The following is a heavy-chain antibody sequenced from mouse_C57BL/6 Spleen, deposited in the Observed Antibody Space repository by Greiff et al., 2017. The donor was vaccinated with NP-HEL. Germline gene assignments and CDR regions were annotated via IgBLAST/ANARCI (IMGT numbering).Heavy chain of an antibody. CDR1: GFTFSDYG. V-gene: IGHV5-15*01. Sequence: EVKLQESGGGLVQPGGSLKLSCAASGFTFSDYGMAWVRQAPRKGPEWVAFISNLAYSIYYADTVTGRFTISRENAKNTLYLEMSSLRSEDTAMYYCARQGVYDGYYSLDYWGQGTTLTVSS. J-gene: IGHJ2*01. CDR3: ARQGVYDGYYSLDY. D-gene: IGHD2-3*01. CDR2: ISNLAYSI.